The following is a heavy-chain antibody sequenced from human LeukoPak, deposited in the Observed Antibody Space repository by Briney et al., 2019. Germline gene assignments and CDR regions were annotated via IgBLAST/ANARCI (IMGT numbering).Heavy chain of an antibody. V-gene: IGHV1-2*02. CDR3: ANERRCGDPAVDY. CDR1: GYTFTGYY. Sequence: ASVKVSCKASGYTFTGYYIHWVRQAPGQGLEWMGWINPNSGATNYARKFQGRVTLPRDTSISTTYMDLTTLTSDATAVYYCANERRCGDPAVDYWGQGTQDTASS. CDR2: INPNSGAT. D-gene: IGHD3-10*01. J-gene: IGHJ4*02.